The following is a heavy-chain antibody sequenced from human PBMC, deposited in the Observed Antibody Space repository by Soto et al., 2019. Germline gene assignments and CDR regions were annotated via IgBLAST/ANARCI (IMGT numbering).Heavy chain of an antibody. D-gene: IGHD2-8*01. CDR2: IYYDGSNR. CDR1: GFTLRTFA. V-gene: IGHV3-33*01. Sequence: GAPRLSCAAAGFTLRTFANHRGRPAPGKGLEWVAVIYYDGSNRYYGDAVKGRFTISRDNSKSTLYLQMSSLRAEDTAVYYCARAFCTNGVCYYSFDYWGHGTLVTVSS. J-gene: IGHJ4*01. CDR3: ARAFCTNGVCYYSFDY.